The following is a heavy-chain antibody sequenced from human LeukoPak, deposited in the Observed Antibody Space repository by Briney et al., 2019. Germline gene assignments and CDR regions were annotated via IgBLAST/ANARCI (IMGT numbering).Heavy chain of an antibody. CDR2: ITTSDGNT. CDR3: AKDGGLWVSAHWGDS. D-gene: IGHD7-27*01. CDR1: GFTFSSYW. J-gene: IGHJ4*02. Sequence: GGSLRLSCAASGFTFSSYWMNWARQAPGKGLEWVSTITTSDGNTYYADSVKGRFTVSRDNSKNTLFLQMNSLRAEDTAVYYCAKDGGLWVSAHWGDSWGRGTLVTVSS. V-gene: IGHV3-23*01.